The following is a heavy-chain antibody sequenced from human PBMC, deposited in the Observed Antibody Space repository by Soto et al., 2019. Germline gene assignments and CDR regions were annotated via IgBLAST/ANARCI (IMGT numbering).Heavy chain of an antibody. CDR2: TYYRSKWYN. CDR1: GDSVSSNSAA. CDR3: ARDIAARPGDYYYYYGMDV. V-gene: IGHV6-1*01. D-gene: IGHD6-6*01. J-gene: IGHJ6*02. Sequence: SQTLSLTCAISGDSVSSNSAAWNWIGQSPSRGLEWLGRTYYRSKWYNDYAVSVKSRITINPDTSKNQFSLQLNSVTPEDTAVYYCARDIAARPGDYYYYYGMDVWGQGTTVTVSS.